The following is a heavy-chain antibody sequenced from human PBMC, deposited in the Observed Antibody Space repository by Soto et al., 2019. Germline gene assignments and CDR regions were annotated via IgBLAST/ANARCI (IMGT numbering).Heavy chain of an antibody. D-gene: IGHD6-19*01. CDR2: TYYRSKWYN. CDR1: GDSVSSNSAA. V-gene: IGHV6-1*01. CDR3: ARARRQWLDRNHNWFDP. J-gene: IGHJ5*02. Sequence: PSQTLSLTCAISGDSVSSNSAAWNLIRQSPSRGLEWLGRTYYRSKWYNDYAVSVKSRITINPDTSKNQFSLQLNSVTPEDTAVYYCARARRQWLDRNHNWFDPWGQGTLVTVSS.